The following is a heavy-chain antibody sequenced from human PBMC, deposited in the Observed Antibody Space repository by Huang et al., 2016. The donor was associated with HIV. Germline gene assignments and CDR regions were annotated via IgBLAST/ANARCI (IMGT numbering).Heavy chain of an antibody. J-gene: IGHJ3*01. CDR3: VRRYDYNAFDV. CDR2: DIPNNGGT. CDR1: GYPFTTYY. Sequence: QVQLVQSGAEVKKPGASVKVSCEASGYPFTTYYIHWVRQAPGQGLVGMGWDIPNNGGTKDARDCQGRGTMTRDTSISTAYLELSGLRSDDTAMYFCVRRYDYNAFDVWGQGTMVIVSS. D-gene: IGHD5-12*01. V-gene: IGHV1-2*02.